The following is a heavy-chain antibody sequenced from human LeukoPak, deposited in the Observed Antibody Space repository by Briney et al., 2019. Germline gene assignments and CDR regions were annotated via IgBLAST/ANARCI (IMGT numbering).Heavy chain of an antibody. Sequence: ASVKVSCKASGYTFTSYGICWVRQAPGQGLELLGWISGYNAYTNSAQRFQGRVTVTTDTSTTTAFMQLTSLRFDDTAVYYCARCALYVSGSIDSWGQGTLVTVSS. J-gene: IGHJ4*02. CDR1: GYTFTSYG. CDR2: ISGYNAYT. D-gene: IGHD3-10*01. CDR3: ARCALYVSGSIDS. V-gene: IGHV1-18*01.